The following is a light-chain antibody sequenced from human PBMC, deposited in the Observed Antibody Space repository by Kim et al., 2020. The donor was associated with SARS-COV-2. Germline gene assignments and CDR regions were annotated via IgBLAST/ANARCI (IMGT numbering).Light chain of an antibody. CDR3: QQSVGLLG. CDR1: QDISVY. CDR2: AAS. Sequence: DIQMTQSPASLSASVGDRITITCRASQDISVYLNWYQKKPGKGPKLLIYAASTLKDGVSSRFSGSGSATEFTLTISSLQPDDFATYYCQQSVGLLGFGPGTKVDIK. J-gene: IGKJ3*01. V-gene: IGKV1-39*01.